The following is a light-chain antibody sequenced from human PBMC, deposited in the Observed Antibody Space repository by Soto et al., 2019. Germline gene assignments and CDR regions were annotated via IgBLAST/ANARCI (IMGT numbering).Light chain of an antibody. CDR1: QSVSSN. CDR2: GAS. V-gene: IGKV3-15*01. J-gene: IGKJ2*01. CDR3: QQYNNWPLYT. Sequence: EIVMTQSPATLSVSPGERATLSCRASQSVSSNLAWYQQKPAQAPRLLIYGASTRATGIPARFIGSGSGKEFTRTISSLQSEDFAVYYCQQYNNWPLYTFGQGTKLEIK.